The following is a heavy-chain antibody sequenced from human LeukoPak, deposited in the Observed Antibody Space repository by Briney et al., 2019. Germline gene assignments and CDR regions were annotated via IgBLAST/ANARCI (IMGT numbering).Heavy chain of an antibody. CDR3: ARQSGRSGWFDP. CDR1: GGTFSSYA. D-gene: IGHD1-26*01. J-gene: IGHJ5*02. CDR2: IIPILGIA. Sequence: SVNVSCKASGGTFSSYAISWVRQAPGQGLEWMGRIIPILGIANYAQKFQGRVTITADKSTSTAYMELSSLRSEDTAVYYCARQSGRSGWFDPWGQGTLVTVSS. V-gene: IGHV1-69*04.